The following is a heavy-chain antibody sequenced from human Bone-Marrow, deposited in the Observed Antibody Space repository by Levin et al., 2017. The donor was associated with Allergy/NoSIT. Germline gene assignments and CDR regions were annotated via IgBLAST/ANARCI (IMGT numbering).Heavy chain of an antibody. V-gene: IGHV3-74*01. CDR2: IDENGRTI. CDR1: GFTLDSAW. D-gene: IGHD2-21*01. Sequence: GGSLILSCTASGFTLDSAWMHWVRQVPGKGLVWVSRIDENGRTINYADSVRGRFTISRDVAKNTVYLQMNSLTDEDTALYYCARVVPSKGFSFDLWGQGTMVTV. J-gene: IGHJ3*01. CDR3: ARVVPSKGFSFDL.